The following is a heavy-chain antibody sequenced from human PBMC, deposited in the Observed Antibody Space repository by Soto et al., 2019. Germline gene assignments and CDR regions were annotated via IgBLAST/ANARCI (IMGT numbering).Heavy chain of an antibody. V-gene: IGHV1-3*01. D-gene: IGHD2-15*01. Sequence: ASVKVSCKASGYTSTSYAMHWVRQAPGQRLEWMGWINAGNGNTKYSQKFQGRVTITRDTSASTAYMELSSLRSEDTAVYYCARDGRRGSYYFDYWGQGTLVTVSS. J-gene: IGHJ4*02. CDR3: ARDGRRGSYYFDY. CDR2: INAGNGNT. CDR1: GYTSTSYA.